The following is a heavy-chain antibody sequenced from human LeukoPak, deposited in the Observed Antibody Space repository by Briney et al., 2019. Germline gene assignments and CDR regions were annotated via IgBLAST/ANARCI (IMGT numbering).Heavy chain of an antibody. CDR2: IYFSGRT. CDR3: ARDNPYGSGTDY. V-gene: IGHV4-39*07. Sequence: SETLSLTCTVSGDSISSSSYYWGWIRQPPGKGLEWIGSIYFSGRTYYNMSLKSRVTISIDTSKSQFSLKVNSVTAADTAVYYCARDNPYGSGTDYWGQGTLVTVSS. D-gene: IGHD3-10*01. CDR1: GDSISSSSYY. J-gene: IGHJ4*02.